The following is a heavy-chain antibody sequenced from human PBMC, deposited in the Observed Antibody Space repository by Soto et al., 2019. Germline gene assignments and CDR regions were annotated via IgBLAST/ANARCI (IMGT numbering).Heavy chain of an antibody. CDR3: ARAERGDSSSWYYFDY. CDR1: GDSVSSNSAA. Sequence: KQSQTLSLTCAISGDSVSSNSAAWNWIRQSPSRGLEWLGRTYYRSKWYNDYAVSVKSRITINPDTSKNQFSLQLNSVTPEDTAVYYCARAERGDSSSWYYFDYWGQGTLVTVSS. J-gene: IGHJ4*02. CDR2: TYYRSKWYN. D-gene: IGHD6-13*01. V-gene: IGHV6-1*01.